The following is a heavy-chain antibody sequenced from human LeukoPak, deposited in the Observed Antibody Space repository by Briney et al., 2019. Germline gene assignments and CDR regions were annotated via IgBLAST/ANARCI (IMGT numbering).Heavy chain of an antibody. V-gene: IGHV1-46*01. Sequence: ASVKVSCKASGHTFTSYYMHWVRQAPGQGLEWVGIINPSGDPTTYAQKFQGRVTMTSDMSTSTVYMELSSLRSEDTAVYYCARDRQWLRKDFDYWGQGTLVTVSS. J-gene: IGHJ4*02. CDR2: INPSGDPT. CDR3: ARDRQWLRKDFDY. CDR1: GHTFTSYY. D-gene: IGHD5-12*01.